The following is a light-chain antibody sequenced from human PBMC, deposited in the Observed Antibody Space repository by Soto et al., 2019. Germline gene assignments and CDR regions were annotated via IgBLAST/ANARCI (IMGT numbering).Light chain of an antibody. V-gene: IGKV3-15*01. CDR3: QQYNNWPRT. Sequence: EIVMTQSPATLSVSPGERATLSWGASQSVSSNLAWYQQKHGQAPRLLIYGASTRATGIPARFSGSVYGTEFNLTISSLQSEDFAVYYCQQYNNWPRTFGQGTKVDI. CDR2: GAS. J-gene: IGKJ1*01. CDR1: QSVSSN.